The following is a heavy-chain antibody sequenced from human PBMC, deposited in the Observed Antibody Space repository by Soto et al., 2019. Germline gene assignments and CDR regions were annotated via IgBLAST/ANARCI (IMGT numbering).Heavy chain of an antibody. D-gene: IGHD1-26*01. J-gene: IGHJ6*02. Sequence: QVQLVESGGGVVQPGRSLRLSCAASGFTISNYGMNWVRQAPGKGLEWAAVISYDGSNEYYADSVKGRFTISRDNSKNTLYLQMDSLRGEDTAVYHCARGEASSSVGHYYYGMDVWGQGTTVTVSS. V-gene: IGHV3-30*03. CDR3: ARGEASSSVGHYYYGMDV. CDR2: ISYDGSNE. CDR1: GFTISNYG.